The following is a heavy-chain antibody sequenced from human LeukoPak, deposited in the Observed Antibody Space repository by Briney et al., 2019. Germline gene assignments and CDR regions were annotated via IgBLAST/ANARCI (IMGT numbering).Heavy chain of an antibody. D-gene: IGHD4-17*01. CDR2: ISSSGRTM. CDR3: ARDRKAAVTYPDY. Sequence: QAGGPLRLSCGPSGFTFSNYEINWAPRAPGRGLEGLSYISSSGRTMYYADSVKGRFTISRDNAKNSLYLQMNSLRAEDTAVYYCARDRKAAVTYPDYWGQGTLVTVSS. V-gene: IGHV3-48*03. J-gene: IGHJ4*02. CDR1: GFTFSNYE.